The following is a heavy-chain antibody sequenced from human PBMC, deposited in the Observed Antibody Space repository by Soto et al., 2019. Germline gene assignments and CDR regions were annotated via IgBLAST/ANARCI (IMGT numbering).Heavy chain of an antibody. J-gene: IGHJ4*02. CDR2: INPSGGST. CDR1: GYTFTSYY. CDR3: ARVSSWSCFDY. D-gene: IGHD6-13*01. V-gene: IGHV1-46*01. Sequence: QVQLVQSGAEVKKPGASVKVSCKASGYTFTSYYMHWVRQAPGQGLEWMGIINPSGGSTSYAQKFQGRVTMTRATSTSTVNRELSSLRSEDTAVYYCARVSSWSCFDYWGQGTLVTVSS.